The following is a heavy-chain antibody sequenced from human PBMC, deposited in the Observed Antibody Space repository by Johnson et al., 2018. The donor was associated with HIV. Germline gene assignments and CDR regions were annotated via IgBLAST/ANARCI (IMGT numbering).Heavy chain of an antibody. V-gene: IGHV3-23*04. CDR2: ISVSGGST. Sequence: VQLVESGGGVVQPGRSLRLSCAASGFTFSSYAMSWVRQAPGKGLEWVSAISVSGGSTYYADSVKGRFTISRDNSKNPLYRKMNTRRAEDTAVYYCGKVYSSGWFFDSWCQGKIVTVSS. D-gene: IGHD6-19*01. J-gene: IGHJ3*02. CDR3: GKVYSSGWFFDS. CDR1: GFTFSSYA.